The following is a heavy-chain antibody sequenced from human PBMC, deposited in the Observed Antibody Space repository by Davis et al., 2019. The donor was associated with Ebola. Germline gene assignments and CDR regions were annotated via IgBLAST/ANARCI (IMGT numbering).Heavy chain of an antibody. CDR3: ARDQHSNYFYYGMDV. CDR1: GFTFSSYA. J-gene: IGHJ6*02. D-gene: IGHD4-11*01. CDR2: ISGSGGST. V-gene: IGHV3-23*01. Sequence: GGSLRLSCAASGFTFSSYAMSWVRQAPGKGLEWVSAISGSGGSTYYADSVKGRFTISRDNSKNTLYLQMNSLRAEDTAVYYCARDQHSNYFYYGMDVWDQGTTVTVSS.